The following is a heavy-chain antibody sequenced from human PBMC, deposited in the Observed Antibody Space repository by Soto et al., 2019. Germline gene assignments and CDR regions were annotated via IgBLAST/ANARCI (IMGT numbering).Heavy chain of an antibody. V-gene: IGHV3-11*06. CDR2: ISSAGEYT. CDR3: VRANWNVDY. CDR1: GFTFYRYY. J-gene: IGHJ4*02. Sequence: LRLSCAASGFTFYRYYMTWVRQAPGEGLEWISYISSAGEYTDYADSVKGRFTISRDTARNSLFLQMNSLRVDDTAVYYCVRANWNVDYWGRGTLVTVSS. D-gene: IGHD1-1*01.